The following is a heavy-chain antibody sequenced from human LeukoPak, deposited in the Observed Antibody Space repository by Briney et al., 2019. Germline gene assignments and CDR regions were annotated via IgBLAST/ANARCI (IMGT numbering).Heavy chain of an antibody. J-gene: IGHJ4*02. D-gene: IGHD6-19*01. CDR3: ARERPYSSGWGIDY. V-gene: IGHV4-59*01. CDR1: GGSISSYY. CDR2: IYYSGST. Sequence: SETLSLTCTVSGGSISSYYWSWIRQPPGKGLEWIGYIYYSGSTNYNPSLKSRVTISVDTSKNQFSLKLSSVTAADTAVYYCARERPYSSGWGIDYWGQGTLVNVSP.